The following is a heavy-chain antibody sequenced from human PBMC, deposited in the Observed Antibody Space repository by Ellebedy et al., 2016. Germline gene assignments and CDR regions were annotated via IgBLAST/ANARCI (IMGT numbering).Heavy chain of an antibody. Sequence: GESLKISXTASGFTFSSYNMHCVRQAPGVGLESVASISSSSTYIYYADSVKGRFTTSRDNAFNSLYLQMNSLRAEDTALYYCARVRGGGMDVWGQGTTVAVSS. CDR1: GFTFSSYN. D-gene: IGHD3-10*01. J-gene: IGHJ6*02. V-gene: IGHV3-21*06. CDR2: ISSSSTYI. CDR3: ARVRGGGMDV.